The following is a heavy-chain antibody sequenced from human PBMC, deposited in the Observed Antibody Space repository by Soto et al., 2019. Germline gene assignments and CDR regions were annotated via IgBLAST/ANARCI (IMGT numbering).Heavy chain of an antibody. J-gene: IGHJ4*02. CDR3: ARDRYSSSWYSGLFFDY. CDR1: GFTFSSYG. Sequence: GGSLRLSCAASGFTFSSYGMHWVRQAPGKGLEWVAVIWYDGSNKYYADSVKGRFTISRDNSKNTLYLQMNSLRAEDTAVYYCARDRYSSSWYSGLFFDYWGQGTLVTVSS. D-gene: IGHD6-13*01. V-gene: IGHV3-33*01. CDR2: IWYDGSNK.